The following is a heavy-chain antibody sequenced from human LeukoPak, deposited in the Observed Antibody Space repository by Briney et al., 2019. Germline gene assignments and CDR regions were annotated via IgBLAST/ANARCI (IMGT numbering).Heavy chain of an antibody. V-gene: IGHV4-39*01. CDR1: GGSISSSSYY. D-gene: IGHD6-19*01. CDR3: ARQGQWLVYY. CDR2: IYYSGST. Sequence: SETLSLTCTVSGGSISSSSYYWGWIRQRPAKGLEWIGSIYYSGSTYYNLSLKSRVTISVDTSKNQFSLKLSSVTAADTAVYYCARQGQWLVYYWGQGTLVTVSS. J-gene: IGHJ4*02.